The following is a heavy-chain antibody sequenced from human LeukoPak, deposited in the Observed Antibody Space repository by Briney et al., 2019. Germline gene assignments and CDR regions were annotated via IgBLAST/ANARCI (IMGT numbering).Heavy chain of an antibody. D-gene: IGHD6-6*01. V-gene: IGHV3-30-3*01. Sequence: PGGSLRLSCAASGFTFSSYAMHWVRQAPGKGLEWVAVILYDGSNKYYADSVKGRFTISRDNSKNTLYLQMNSLRAEDTAVYYCARGIAAFDYWGQGTLVTVSS. CDR2: ILYDGSNK. CDR1: GFTFSSYA. CDR3: ARGIAAFDY. J-gene: IGHJ4*02.